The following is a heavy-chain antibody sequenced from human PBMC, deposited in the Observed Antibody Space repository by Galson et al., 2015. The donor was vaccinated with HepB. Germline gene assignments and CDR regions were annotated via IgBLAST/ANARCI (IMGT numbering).Heavy chain of an antibody. V-gene: IGHV1-18*01. CDR2: ISAYNGNT. D-gene: IGHD6-19*01. J-gene: IGHJ6*03. Sequence: SCKASGYTFTSYGISWVRQAPGQGLEWMGWISAYNGNTNYAQKLQGGVTMTTDTSTSTAYMELRSLRSDDTAVYYCASMRAVAGTYYYYYMDVWGKGTTVTASS. CDR1: GYTFTSYG. CDR3: ASMRAVAGTYYYYYMDV.